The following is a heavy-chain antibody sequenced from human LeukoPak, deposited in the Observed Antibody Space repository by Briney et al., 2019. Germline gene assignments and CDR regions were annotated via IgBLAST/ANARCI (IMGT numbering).Heavy chain of an antibody. CDR1: GFTFSDYY. Sequence: PGGSLRLCCAASGFTFSDYYMSWIRQAPGKGLEWVSYISSSGSTIYYADSVKGRFTISRDNAKNSLYLQMNSLRAEDTAVYYCAKNARVFYGSGTVAPFGSWGQGTLVTVSS. CDR3: AKNARVFYGSGTVAPFGS. V-gene: IGHV3-11*04. D-gene: IGHD3-10*01. J-gene: IGHJ4*02. CDR2: ISSSGSTI.